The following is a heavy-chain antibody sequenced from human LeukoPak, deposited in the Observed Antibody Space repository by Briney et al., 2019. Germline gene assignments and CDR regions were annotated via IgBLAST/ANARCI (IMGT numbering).Heavy chain of an antibody. V-gene: IGHV3-30*18. CDR3: AKDLSIATTGSMPYYYGMDV. J-gene: IGHJ6*02. Sequence: GGSLSLSCAASGFTFRSYGMHWVRQAPGKGLEWVAVISYDGSNKDYADSVKGRFTISRDNSKNTLYLQMNTLRAEGTAVYHCAKDLSIATTGSMPYYYGMDVWGQGTTVTVSS. CDR2: ISYDGSNK. D-gene: IGHD6-13*01. CDR1: GFTFRSYG.